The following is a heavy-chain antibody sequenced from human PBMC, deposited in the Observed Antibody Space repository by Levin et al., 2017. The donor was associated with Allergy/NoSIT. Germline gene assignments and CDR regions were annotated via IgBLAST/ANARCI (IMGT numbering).Heavy chain of an antibody. CDR1: GFTFSSYA. CDR3: AKFPPIYDSSGYYFDY. J-gene: IGHJ4*02. CDR2: ISGSGGST. V-gene: IGHV3-23*01. D-gene: IGHD3-22*01. Sequence: PGGSLRLSCAASGFTFSSYAMSWVRQAPGKGLEWVSAISGSGGSTYYADSVKGRFTISRDNSKNTLYLQMNSLRAEDTAVYYCAKFPPIYDSSGYYFDYWGQGTLVTVSS.